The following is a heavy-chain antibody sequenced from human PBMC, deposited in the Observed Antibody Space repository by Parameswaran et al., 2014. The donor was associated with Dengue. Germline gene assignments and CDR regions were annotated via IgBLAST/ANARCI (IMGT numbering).Heavy chain of an antibody. V-gene: IGHV3-21*01. CDR2: ISSSSSYI. Sequence: KWIRQPPGKGLEWVSSISSSSSYIYYADSVKGRFTISRDNAKNSLYLQMNSLRAEDTAVYYCARELAAADHYWGQGTLVTVSS. J-gene: IGHJ4*02. D-gene: IGHD6-13*01. CDR3: ARELAAADHY.